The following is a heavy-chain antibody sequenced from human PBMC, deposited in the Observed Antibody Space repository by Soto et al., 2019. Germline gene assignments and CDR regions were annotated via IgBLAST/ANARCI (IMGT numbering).Heavy chain of an antibody. D-gene: IGHD2-2*01. J-gene: IGHJ4*02. CDR3: GRVMIGTSRHTDSDY. Sequence: SETLSLTCSVSGASISSRDYYWGWIRQTPWKGLEWIGNIDYNGVTYYNPSLKSRVTVSKDTSKNQFSLKVASVTAADTAIYYCGRVMIGTSRHTDSDYWGQGTQGTVS. CDR2: IDYNGVT. CDR1: GASISSRDYY. V-gene: IGHV4-39*01.